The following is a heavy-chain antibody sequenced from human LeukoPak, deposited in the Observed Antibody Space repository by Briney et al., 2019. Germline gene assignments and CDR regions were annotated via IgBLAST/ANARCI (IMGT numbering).Heavy chain of an antibody. J-gene: IGHJ4*02. Sequence: GASVKVSCKASGYTFTSYGISWVRQAPGQGLEWMGWISAYNGNTNYAQKLQGRVTMTTDTSTSTAYMELRSLRSDDTAVYYCARVRGSASSGPFDYWGQGTLVTVSS. D-gene: IGHD6-6*01. V-gene: IGHV1-18*01. CDR3: ARVRGSASSGPFDY. CDR1: GYTFTSYG. CDR2: ISAYNGNT.